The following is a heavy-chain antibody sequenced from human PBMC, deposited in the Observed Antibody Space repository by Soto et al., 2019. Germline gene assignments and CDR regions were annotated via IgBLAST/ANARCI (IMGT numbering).Heavy chain of an antibody. V-gene: IGHV3-53*04. CDR1: GFTVSSNY. CDR2: IYSGGST. J-gene: IGHJ4*02. D-gene: IGHD3-9*01. CDR3: ARDKHDILTGSAN. Sequence: PGGSLRLSCAASGFTVSSNYMSWVRQAPGKGLEWVSVIYSGGSTYYADSVKGRFTISRHNSKNTLYLQMNSLRAEDTAVYYCARDKHDILTGSANWGQGTLVTVSS.